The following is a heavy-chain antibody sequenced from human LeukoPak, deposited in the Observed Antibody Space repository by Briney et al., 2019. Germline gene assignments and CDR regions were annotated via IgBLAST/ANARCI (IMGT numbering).Heavy chain of an antibody. V-gene: IGHV3-23*01. CDR1: GFTFSNAW. Sequence: QPGGSLRLSCAASGFTFSNAWMIWVRQAPGKGLEWVSAISGSGKSNSPWYADSVRGRSTISRDNSKNTVYLQMQNLRAEGTAIYFCARDRNYPRDQFDYWGQGTLVTVSS. D-gene: IGHD4-11*01. J-gene: IGHJ4*02. CDR2: ISGSGKSNSP. CDR3: ARDRNYPRDQFDY.